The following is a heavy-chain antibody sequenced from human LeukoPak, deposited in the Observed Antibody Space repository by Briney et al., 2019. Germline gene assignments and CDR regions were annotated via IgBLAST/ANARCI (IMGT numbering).Heavy chain of an antibody. CDR2: ISSTGSYM. V-gene: IGHV3-21*01. CDR3: TRREGDGMDV. Sequence: GGSLRLSCAASGFTFSSYTMNWVRQAPVKGLEGVSSISSTGSYMYYADSVKGRFTIPRDNARRSLYLQINSLRAEDTGVYYCTRREGDGMDVWGQGTTVTVSS. CDR1: GFTFSSYT. J-gene: IGHJ6*01. D-gene: IGHD3-16*01.